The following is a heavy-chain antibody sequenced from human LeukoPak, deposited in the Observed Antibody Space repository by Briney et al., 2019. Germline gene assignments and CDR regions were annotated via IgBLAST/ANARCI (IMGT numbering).Heavy chain of an antibody. Sequence: PGGSLRLSCAASGFTVSSNYMSWVRQAPGKGLEWVSVIYSGGSTYYADSVKGRFTISRDNSKNTLYLQMNSLRAEDTAVYYSAREEGSSGYDYWGQGTLVTVSS. CDR3: AREEGSSGYDY. J-gene: IGHJ4*02. D-gene: IGHD6-19*01. V-gene: IGHV3-66*01. CDR1: GFTVSSNY. CDR2: IYSGGST.